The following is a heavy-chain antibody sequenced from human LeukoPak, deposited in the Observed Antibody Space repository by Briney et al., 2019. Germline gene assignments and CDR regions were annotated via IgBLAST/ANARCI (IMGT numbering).Heavy chain of an antibody. J-gene: IGHJ4*02. CDR2: ISGSGNNT. Sequence: GGSLRLSCAASGFTFSSYDMSWIRQAPGKGLEWVSDISGSGNNTYYADSVKGRFTISRDNSKNTLYLQMNSLRAEDTAVYYCAKGKDVWGSYRTEFDFWGQGTLVTVSS. CDR1: GFTFSSYD. CDR3: AKGKDVWGSYRTEFDF. V-gene: IGHV3-23*01. D-gene: IGHD3-16*02.